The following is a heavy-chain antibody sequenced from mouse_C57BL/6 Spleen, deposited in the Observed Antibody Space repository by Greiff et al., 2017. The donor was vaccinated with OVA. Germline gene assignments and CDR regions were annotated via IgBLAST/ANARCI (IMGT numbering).Heavy chain of an antibody. CDR2: INYDGSST. CDR1: GFTFSDYY. V-gene: IGHV5-16*01. CDR3: AREGFARGDVEMDY. J-gene: IGHJ4*01. D-gene: IGHD3-3*01. Sequence: EVQVVESEGGLVQPGSSMKLSCTASGFTFSDYYMAWVRQVPEKGLEWVANINYDGSSTYYLDSLKSRFIISRDNAKNILYLQMSSLKSEDTATYYCAREGFARGDVEMDYWGQGTSVTVSS.